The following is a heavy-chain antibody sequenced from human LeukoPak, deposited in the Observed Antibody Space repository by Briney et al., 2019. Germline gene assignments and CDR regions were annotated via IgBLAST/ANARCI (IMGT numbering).Heavy chain of an antibody. J-gene: IGHJ6*03. Sequence: SETLSLTCTVSGGSISSGSYYWSWIRQPAGKGLEWIGRIYTSGSTNYNPSLKSRVTISVDTSKNQFSLKLSSVTAADTAVYYCARGRGSGSYLIYYHYYMDVWGKGTMVTISS. CDR2: IYTSGST. CDR1: GGSISSGSYY. CDR3: ARGRGSGSYLIYYHYYMDV. D-gene: IGHD3-10*01. V-gene: IGHV4-61*02.